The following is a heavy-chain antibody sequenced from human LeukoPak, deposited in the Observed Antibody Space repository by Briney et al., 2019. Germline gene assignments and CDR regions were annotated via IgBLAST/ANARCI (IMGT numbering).Heavy chain of an antibody. Sequence: SETLSLTCTVPGGSISSSSYYWGWIRQPPGKGLEWIGSIYYSGSTYYNPSLKSRVTISVDTSKNQFSLKLSSVTAADTAVYYCARGQYSSGWLLDYWGQGTLVTVSS. J-gene: IGHJ4*02. CDR2: IYYSGST. V-gene: IGHV4-39*07. CDR1: GGSISSSSYY. CDR3: ARGQYSSGWLLDY. D-gene: IGHD6-19*01.